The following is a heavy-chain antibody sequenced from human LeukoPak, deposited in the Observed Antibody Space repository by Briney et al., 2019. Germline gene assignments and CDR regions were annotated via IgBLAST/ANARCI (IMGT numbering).Heavy chain of an antibody. D-gene: IGHD3-3*01. CDR1: GFTFSSYW. J-gene: IGHJ4*02. V-gene: IGHV3-7*01. CDR3: ARDVDFGVVITFDY. Sequence: GGSLRLSCAASGFTFSSYWMSWVRQAPGKGLEWVANIKQDGSEKYYVDSVKGRFTISRDNAKNSLYLQMNSLRAEDTVVYYCARDVDFGVVITFDYWGQGTLVTVSS. CDR2: IKQDGSEK.